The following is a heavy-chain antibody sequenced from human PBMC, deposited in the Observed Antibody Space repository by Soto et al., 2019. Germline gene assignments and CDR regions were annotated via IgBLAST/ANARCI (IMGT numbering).Heavy chain of an antibody. CDR1: GFTFSNHY. V-gene: IGHV3-7*01. Sequence: EVQLVESGGGLVQPGGSLRLSCEASGFTFSNHYMSWVRQAPGKGLEWVANIKQDGSWKFYVDSVKGRFTISRDNAKNSVHLQMDSLRVEDTAVYYCASDAKLLQPVASAEASEVWGQGTMVTVSS. J-gene: IGHJ3*01. CDR2: IKQDGSWK. CDR3: ASDAKLLQPVASAEASEV. D-gene: IGHD2-2*01.